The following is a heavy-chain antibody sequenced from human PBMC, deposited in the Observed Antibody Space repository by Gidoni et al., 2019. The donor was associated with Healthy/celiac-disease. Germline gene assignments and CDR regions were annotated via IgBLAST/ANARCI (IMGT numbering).Heavy chain of an antibody. D-gene: IGHD6-19*01. V-gene: IGHV4-39*01. J-gene: IGHJ3*02. CDR2: IYYSGST. Sequence: QLQLQESGPGLVKPSETLSLTCTVSGGSISSSSYYWGWIRQPPGKGLEWIGSIYYSGSTYYNPSLKSRVTISVDTSKNQFSLKLSSVTAADTAVYYCARHSSGWYGNAFDIWGQGTMVTVSS. CDR1: GGSISSSSYY. CDR3: ARHSSGWYGNAFDI.